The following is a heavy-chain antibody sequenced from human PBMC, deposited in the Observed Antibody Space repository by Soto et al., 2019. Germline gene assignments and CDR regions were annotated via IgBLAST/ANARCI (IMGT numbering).Heavy chain of an antibody. Sequence: SETLSLTCTVSGGSIISYYWSWIRQPAGKGLEWIGRIYTSGSTNYNPSLKSRVTMSVDTSKNQFSLKLSSVTAADTAVYYCARVTTIFGVVTPSYYYYGMDVWGQGTTVTVSS. D-gene: IGHD3-3*01. CDR2: IYTSGST. V-gene: IGHV4-4*07. CDR3: ARVTTIFGVVTPSYYYYGMDV. CDR1: GGSIISYY. J-gene: IGHJ6*02.